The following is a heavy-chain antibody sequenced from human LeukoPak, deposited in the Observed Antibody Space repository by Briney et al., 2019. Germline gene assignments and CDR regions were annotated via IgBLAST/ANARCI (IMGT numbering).Heavy chain of an antibody. J-gene: IGHJ4*02. Sequence: PGRSLRLSCAASGFTFGSYDMLWVRQAPGKGLEWVAVIWYDGSNKYYADSVKGRFTISRDISKNTLYLQMNSLRAEDTAVYYCARHKDWTFDYWGQGTLVTVSS. V-gene: IGHV3-33*01. D-gene: IGHD3/OR15-3a*01. CDR1: GFTFGSYD. CDR2: IWYDGSNK. CDR3: ARHKDWTFDY.